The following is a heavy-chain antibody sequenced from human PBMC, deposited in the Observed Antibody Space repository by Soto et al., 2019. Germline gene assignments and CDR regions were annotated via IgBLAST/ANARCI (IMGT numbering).Heavy chain of an antibody. D-gene: IGHD1-26*01. V-gene: IGHV1-69*01. J-gene: IGHJ6*02. CDR2: IIPIFGTA. Sequence: QVPLVQSGAEVKKPGSSVKVSCKASGGTFSSYAISWVRQAPGQGLEWMGGIIPIFGTANYAQKFQGRVTITADESTSTAYMELSSLRSEDTAVYYCARGGRIVTALYYYYGMDVWGQGTTVTVSS. CDR3: ARGGRIVTALYYYYGMDV. CDR1: GGTFSSYA.